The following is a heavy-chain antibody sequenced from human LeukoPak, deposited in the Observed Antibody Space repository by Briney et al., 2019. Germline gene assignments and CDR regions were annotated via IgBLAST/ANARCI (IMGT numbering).Heavy chain of an antibody. V-gene: IGHV3-30*18. Sequence: GGSLRLSCAASGFTFSSYGMHWVRQAPGKGLEWVAVISYDGSNKYYAGSVKGRFTISRDNSKNTLYLQMNSLRAEDTAVYYCAKVRSYRSYYYYYMDVWGKGTTVTVSS. CDR1: GFTFSSYG. CDR2: ISYDGSNK. D-gene: IGHD3-16*02. J-gene: IGHJ6*03. CDR3: AKVRSYRSYYYYYMDV.